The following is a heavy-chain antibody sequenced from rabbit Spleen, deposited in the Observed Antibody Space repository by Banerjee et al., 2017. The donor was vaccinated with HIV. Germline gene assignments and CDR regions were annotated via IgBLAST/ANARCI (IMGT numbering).Heavy chain of an antibody. CDR3: ARDTASSFSSYGMDL. V-gene: IGHV1S40*01. Sequence: VESGGDLVKPGTSLTLTCIASGVSFSGSSYMCWVRQAPGKGLEWIACIDAGSSGFTYFATWAEGRFTISKTSSTTVTLEMTRLTAADTATYFCARDTASSFSSYGMDLWGQGTLVTVS. J-gene: IGHJ3*01. CDR1: GVSFSGSSY. D-gene: IGHD8-1*01. CDR2: IDAGSSGFT.